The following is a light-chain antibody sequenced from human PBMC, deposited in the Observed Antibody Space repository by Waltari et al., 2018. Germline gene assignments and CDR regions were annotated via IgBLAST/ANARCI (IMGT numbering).Light chain of an antibody. J-gene: IGLJ2*01. Sequence: SSDLTQHPAVSVALGQTDRITCQGASPSRYSASWYQQSPVQAPILVLYGQNDRPSGIPDRFSGSTSGNTASLTITGAQAEDEADYYCHSRDTSSTRFFGGGTRLTV. CDR3: HSRDTSSTRF. V-gene: IGLV3-19*01. CDR2: GQN. CDR1: SPSRYS.